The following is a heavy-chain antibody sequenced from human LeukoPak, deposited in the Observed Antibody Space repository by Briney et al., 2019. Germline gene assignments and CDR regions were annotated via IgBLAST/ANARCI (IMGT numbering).Heavy chain of an antibody. CDR2: IYHSGST. CDR1: GYSISSGYY. CDR3: ARGIRGTYRYTSYYYYYYMDV. Sequence: SETLSLTCTVSGYSISSGYYWGWIRQPPGKGLEWIGSIYHSGSTYYNPSLKSRVTISVDTSKNQFSLKLSSVTAADTAVYYCARGIRGTYRYTSYYYYYYMDVWGKGTTVTISS. D-gene: IGHD3-16*02. J-gene: IGHJ6*03. V-gene: IGHV4-38-2*02.